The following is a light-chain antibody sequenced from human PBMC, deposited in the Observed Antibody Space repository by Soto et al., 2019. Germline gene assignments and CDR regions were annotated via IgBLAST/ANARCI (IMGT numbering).Light chain of an antibody. CDR2: GAS. J-gene: IGKJ4*01. V-gene: IGKV3-15*01. CDR1: QSVNNY. Sequence: EIVMTQSPATLSVSPGERATLSCRASQSVNNYLAWYQQKPGQAPRLLIYGASTRATGIPDRFGGSGSGTEFTLTISSLQSEDFAVYYCQQHSNWPLTFGGGTKVDIK. CDR3: QQHSNWPLT.